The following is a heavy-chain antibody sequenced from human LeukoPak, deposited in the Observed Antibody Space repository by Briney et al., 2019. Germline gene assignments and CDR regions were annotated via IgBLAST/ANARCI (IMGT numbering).Heavy chain of an antibody. V-gene: IGHV1-2*02. CDR1: GYTFTGYY. CDR3: ARDLGDILTGLSLN. J-gene: IGHJ4*02. Sequence: SVKVSCKASGYTFTGYYMHWVRQAPGQGLEWKGWINPNSGGTNYAQKFQGRVTMTRDTSISTAYMELSRLRSDDTAVYYCARDLGDILTGLSLNWGQGTLVTVSS. D-gene: IGHD3-9*01. CDR2: INPNSGGT.